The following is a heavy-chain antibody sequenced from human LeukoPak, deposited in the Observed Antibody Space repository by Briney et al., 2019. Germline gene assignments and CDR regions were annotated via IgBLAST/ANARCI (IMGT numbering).Heavy chain of an antibody. Sequence: PSETLSLTCAVYGGSFSGYYWSWIRQPPGKGLEWIGEINHRGSTNYNPSLKSRVTISVDTSKNQFSLKLSSVTAADTAVYYCARKTPTGAFDIWGQGTMVTVSS. CDR3: ARKTPTGAFDI. CDR1: GGSFSGYY. CDR2: INHRGST. V-gene: IGHV4-34*01. J-gene: IGHJ3*02.